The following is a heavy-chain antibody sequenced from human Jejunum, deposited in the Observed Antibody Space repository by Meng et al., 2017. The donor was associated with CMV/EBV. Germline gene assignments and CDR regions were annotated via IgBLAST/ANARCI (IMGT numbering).Heavy chain of an antibody. V-gene: IGHV3-9*01. CDR3: ARARIPSRPIRDYYGADV. Sequence: DDYAMHWVRRAPGKGLEWVSGVSWNSGKKGYADSVKGRFTISRDNARNSLFLQMYSLRSEDTAVYFCARARIPSRPIRDYYGADVWGQGTTVTVSS. D-gene: IGHD6-6*01. J-gene: IGHJ6*02. CDR1: DDYA. CDR2: VSWNSGKK.